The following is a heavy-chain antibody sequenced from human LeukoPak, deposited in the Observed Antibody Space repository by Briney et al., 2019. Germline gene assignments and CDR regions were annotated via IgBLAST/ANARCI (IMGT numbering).Heavy chain of an antibody. J-gene: IGHJ4*02. CDR3: ARVYSSSWYYYYFDY. Sequence: ASVKVSCKASGYTFTSYDISWVRQAPGQGLEWMGWISAYNGNTNYAQKLQGRVTMTTDTSTSTAYMELRSLRSDDTAVYYCARVYSSSWYYYYFDYWGQGTLVTVSS. D-gene: IGHD6-13*01. CDR1: GYTFTSYD. V-gene: IGHV1-18*01. CDR2: ISAYNGNT.